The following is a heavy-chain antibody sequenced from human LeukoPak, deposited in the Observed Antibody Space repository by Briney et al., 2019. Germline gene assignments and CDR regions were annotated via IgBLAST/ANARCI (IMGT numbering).Heavy chain of an antibody. J-gene: IGHJ1*01. CDR3: SKSDESGWYFFQH. CDR1: GFTFSSYV. Sequence: PGGSLRLSCSASGFTFSSYVMYWVRQAPGKGLEWVAVISNDGSNKYYADSMKGRFTISRDNSKNTLYLQMNSLRAEDTAVYYCSKSDESGWYFFQHWGQGTLVTVSS. V-gene: IGHV3-30-3*02. CDR2: ISNDGSNK. D-gene: IGHD6-19*01.